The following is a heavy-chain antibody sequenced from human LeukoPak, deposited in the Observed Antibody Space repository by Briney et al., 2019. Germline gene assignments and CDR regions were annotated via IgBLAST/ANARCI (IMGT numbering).Heavy chain of an antibody. V-gene: IGHV3-30*02. J-gene: IGHJ4*02. CDR2: IRYDGSNK. CDR3: AKDHCSSTSCYYFDY. CDR1: GFTFSSYG. D-gene: IGHD2-2*01. Sequence: GGSLRLSCAASGFTFSSYGMHWVRQAPGKGLEWVAFIRYDGSNKYYADSVKGRFTISRDNSLYLQMNSLRAEDTAVYYCAKDHCSSTSCYYFDYWGQGTLVTVSS.